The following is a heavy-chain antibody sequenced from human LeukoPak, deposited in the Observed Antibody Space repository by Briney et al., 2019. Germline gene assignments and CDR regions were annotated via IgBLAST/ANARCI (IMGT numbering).Heavy chain of an antibody. CDR2: IYTNGSA. CDR3: ARASYSYDINGWVPFDY. J-gene: IGHJ4*02. CDR1: GGSISSGSYY. D-gene: IGHD3-22*01. Sequence: SQTLSLTCTVSGGSISSGSYYWSWIRQPAGKGLEWIGRIYTNGSANYNPSLKSRVTISGDTSKNQFSLRLSSVTAADTAVYYCARASYSYDINGWVPFDYWGQGTLVTVSS. V-gene: IGHV4-61*02.